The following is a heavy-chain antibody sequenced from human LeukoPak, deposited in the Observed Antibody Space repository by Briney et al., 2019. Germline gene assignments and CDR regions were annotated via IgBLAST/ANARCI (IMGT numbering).Heavy chain of an antibody. CDR3: ARDRSGWYKWFDP. CDR2: ISGSGSSI. CDR1: GFTFSSYE. V-gene: IGHV3-48*03. Sequence: GGSLRLSCAASGFTFSSYEMNWVRRAPGKGLEWVSYISGSGSSIQYADSVKGRFTVSRDNAKNSLYLQMNSLRAEDTAVYFCARDRSGWYKWFDPWGQGTLVTVSS. D-gene: IGHD6-19*01. J-gene: IGHJ5*02.